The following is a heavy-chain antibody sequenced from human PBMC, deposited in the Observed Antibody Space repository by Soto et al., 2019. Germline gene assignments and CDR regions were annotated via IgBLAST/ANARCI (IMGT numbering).Heavy chain of an antibody. CDR3: ARDLSVLRYFDWLLQTGMDV. CDR1: GYTFTSYG. Sequence: ASVKVSCKASGYTFTSYGISWVRQAPGQGLEWMGWISAYNGNTNYVQKLKGRVTMTTDTSTSTAYMELRSLRSDDTAVYYCARDLSVLRYFDWLLQTGMDVWGQGTTVTVSS. D-gene: IGHD3-9*01. CDR2: ISAYNGNT. V-gene: IGHV1-18*04. J-gene: IGHJ6*02.